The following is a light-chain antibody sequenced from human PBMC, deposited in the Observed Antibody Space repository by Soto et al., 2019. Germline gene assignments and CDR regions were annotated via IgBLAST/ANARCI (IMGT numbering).Light chain of an antibody. J-gene: IGKJ4*01. V-gene: IGKV1-5*01. CDR3: QQYESYSPLT. Sequence: DIPMTQSPSTLSASVGDRVTITCRASQSIRSWLAWYQQKPGKAPKLLIYDASNLESGVPSRFSGRRSGTEFTLTISSLQPEDFATYYYQQYESYSPLTFGGGTKVEIK. CDR2: DAS. CDR1: QSIRSW.